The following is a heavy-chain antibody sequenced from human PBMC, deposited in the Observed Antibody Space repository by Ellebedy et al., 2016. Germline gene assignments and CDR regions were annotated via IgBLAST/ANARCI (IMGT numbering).Heavy chain of an antibody. V-gene: IGHV2-5*01. CDR3: AHRSTNREVDY. D-gene: IGHD1-14*01. Sequence: SGPTLVKPTQTLTLTCTFSGFSLSTSQLVVGWVRQPPGQALEWLAFIYGNDDQRYSPSLRTRLTIPRDTSKNQVILTMTNMDPVDTGTYFCAHRSTNREVDYWGQGTLVTVSS. CDR2: IYGNDDQ. J-gene: IGHJ4*02. CDR1: GFSLSTSQLV.